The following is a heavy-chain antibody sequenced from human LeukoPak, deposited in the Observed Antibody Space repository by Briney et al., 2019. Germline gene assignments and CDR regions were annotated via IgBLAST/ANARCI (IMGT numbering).Heavy chain of an antibody. J-gene: IGHJ4*02. V-gene: IGHV3-30-3*01. CDR1: GFTLSYYT. D-gene: IGHD3-22*01. Sequence: GRSLRLSCAASGFTLSYYTMHWVRQAPGKGLEWVAVISYDGSNKYYADSVKGRFTISRDNSKNTLYLQMNSLRAEDTAVYYCARVLNYYDSSGYYFSYWGQGTLVTVSS. CDR3: ARVLNYYDSSGYYFSY. CDR2: ISYDGSNK.